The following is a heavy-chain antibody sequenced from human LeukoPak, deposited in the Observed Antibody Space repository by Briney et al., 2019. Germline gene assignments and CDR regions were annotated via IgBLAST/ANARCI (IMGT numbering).Heavy chain of an antibody. J-gene: IGHJ6*03. CDR1: GGSISSGGYY. D-gene: IGHD6-6*01. CDR2: IYYSGST. Sequence: SETLSLTCTVSGGSISSGGYYWSWIRQHPGKGLEWIGYIYYSGSTNYNPSLKSRVTISVDTSKNQFPLKLSSVTAADTAVYYCANLIAARPYYYYYMDVWGKGTTVTVSS. CDR3: ANLIAARPYYYYYMDV. V-gene: IGHV4-31*03.